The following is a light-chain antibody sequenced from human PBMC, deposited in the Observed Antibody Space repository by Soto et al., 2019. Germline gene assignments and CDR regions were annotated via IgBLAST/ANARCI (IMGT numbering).Light chain of an antibody. CDR1: QSVASSY. CDR2: SAS. V-gene: IGKV3-20*01. J-gene: IGKJ1*01. CDR3: QHFGSLPET. Sequence: EVVLTQSPGTLSLAPGERVTLSCRASQSVASSYLAWYQQKPGRAPRLLFYSASSRATGIPDRFSGSASGTDFTLIISIQDPEAFAVYYCQHFGSLPETFGQGTNV.